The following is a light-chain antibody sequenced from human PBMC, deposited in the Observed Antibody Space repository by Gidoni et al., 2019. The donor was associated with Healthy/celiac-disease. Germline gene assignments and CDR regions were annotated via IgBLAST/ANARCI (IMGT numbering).Light chain of an antibody. CDR3: QSADSSGTLWV. Sequence: SYELTQPPSVSVSPGQTARITCSGDALPKQYAYWYRQKPGQAPVLVIYKDSERPSGIPERFSGSSSGTTVTLTISGVQAEDEADYYCQSADSSGTLWVFGGGTKLTVL. V-gene: IGLV3-25*03. CDR1: ALPKQY. J-gene: IGLJ3*02. CDR2: KDS.